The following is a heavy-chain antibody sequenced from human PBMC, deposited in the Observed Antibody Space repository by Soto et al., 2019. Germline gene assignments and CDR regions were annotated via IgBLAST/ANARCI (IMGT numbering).Heavy chain of an antibody. CDR3: ARYRLPPTTVTTSLDY. CDR2: IWYDGSKK. J-gene: IGHJ4*02. V-gene: IGHV3-33*01. CDR1: GFTFSSYG. Sequence: QVQLVESGGGVVQPGRSLRLSCAASGFTFSSYGMHWVRQAPGKGLEWVAVIWYDGSKKYYADSVKGRFTISRYNSQNTLYLKMNSRRAEDTAVYYSARYRLPPTTVTTSLDYWGQGTLVTVSS. D-gene: IGHD4-17*01.